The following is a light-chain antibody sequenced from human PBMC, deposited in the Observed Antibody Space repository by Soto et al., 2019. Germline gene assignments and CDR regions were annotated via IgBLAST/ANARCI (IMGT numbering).Light chain of an antibody. CDR1: SSDVGGYNY. J-gene: IGLJ1*01. V-gene: IGLV2-14*01. CDR3: CSYTTSNTRQIV. CDR2: DVS. Sequence: QSALAQPASVSGSPGQSITISCTGTSSDVGGYNYVSWYQQHPGKAPKFMIYDVSNRPSGVSNRFSGSKSCNTASLTISGLQAEDEADYYCCSYTTSNTRQIVFGTGTKVT.